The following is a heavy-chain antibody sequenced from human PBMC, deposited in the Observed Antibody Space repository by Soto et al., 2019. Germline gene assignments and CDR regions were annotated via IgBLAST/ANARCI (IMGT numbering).Heavy chain of an antibody. CDR1: GFTFDDYA. CDR3: AKDIAGYCSGRSCYSPGIDY. V-gene: IGHV3-9*01. CDR2: ISWNSGSI. D-gene: IGHD2-15*01. J-gene: IGHJ4*02. Sequence: LRLSCAASGFTFDDYAMHWVRQAPGKGLEWVSGISWNSGSIGYADSVKGRFTISRDNAKNSLYLQMNSLRAEDTALYYCAKDIAGYCSGRSCYSPGIDYWGQGTLVTVSS.